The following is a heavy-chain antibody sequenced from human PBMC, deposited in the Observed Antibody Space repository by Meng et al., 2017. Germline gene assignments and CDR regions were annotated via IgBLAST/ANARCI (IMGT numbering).Heavy chain of an antibody. Sequence: SETLSLTCTVSGGSVSSGSYYWSCIRQPPGKGLEWIGYIHYSGSTNYNPSLKSRVTITVDTSKNQFSLKPSFVAAADAAVYYCAGTWGVRKEKYFQHWGQGTLVTVSS. V-gene: IGHV4-61*01. CDR1: GGSVSSGSYY. CDR2: IHYSGST. J-gene: IGHJ1*01. CDR3: AGTWGVRKEKYFQH. D-gene: IGHD3-10*02.